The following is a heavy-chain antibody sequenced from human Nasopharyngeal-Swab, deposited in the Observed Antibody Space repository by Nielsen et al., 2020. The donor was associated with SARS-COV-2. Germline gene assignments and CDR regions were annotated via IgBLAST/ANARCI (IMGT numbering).Heavy chain of an antibody. J-gene: IGHJ3*02. CDR3: ARDSSHRYDYVWGSQLLDAFDI. Sequence: ASVKVSCKASGYTFTSYYMHWVRQAPGQGLEWMGIINPSGGGTSYAQKFQGRVTMTRDTSTSTVYMELSSLRSEDTAVYYCARDSSHRYDYVWGSQLLDAFDIWGQGTMVTVSS. CDR1: GYTFTSYY. D-gene: IGHD3-16*01. V-gene: IGHV1-46*01. CDR2: INPSGGGT.